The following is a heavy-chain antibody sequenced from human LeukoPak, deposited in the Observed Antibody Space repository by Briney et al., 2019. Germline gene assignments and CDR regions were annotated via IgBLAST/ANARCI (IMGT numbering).Heavy chain of an antibody. CDR2: ISSSSSYI. CDR1: GFTFSSYS. Sequence: PGGSLRLSCAASGFTFSSYSMNWVRQAPGKGLEWVSSISSSSSYIYYADSVKGRFTISRDNAKNSLYLQMNSLRAEDTAVYYCARDVSGYSYGLFDYWGQGTLVTVSS. D-gene: IGHD5-18*01. CDR3: ARDVSGYSYGLFDY. V-gene: IGHV3-21*01. J-gene: IGHJ4*02.